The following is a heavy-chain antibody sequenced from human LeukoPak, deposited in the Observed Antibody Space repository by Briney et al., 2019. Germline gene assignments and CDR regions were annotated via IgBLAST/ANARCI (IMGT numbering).Heavy chain of an antibody. CDR2: ISSSSSYT. CDR3: ARATVTALGAFDI. D-gene: IGHD4-17*01. Sequence: KPGGSLRLSCAASGFTFSDYYMSWIRQAPGKGLEWVSYISSSSSYTNYADSVKGRFTISRDNAKNSLYLQMNSLRAEDTAVYYRARATVTALGAFDIWGQGTMVTVSS. CDR1: GFTFSDYY. J-gene: IGHJ3*02. V-gene: IGHV3-11*06.